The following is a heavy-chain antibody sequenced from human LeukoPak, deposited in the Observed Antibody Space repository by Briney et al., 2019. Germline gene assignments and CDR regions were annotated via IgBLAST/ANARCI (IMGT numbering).Heavy chain of an antibody. CDR2: IYSGGST. Sequence: QAGGSLRLSCAASGFTVSSNYMSWVRQAPGKGLEWVSVIYSGGSTYYADSVKGRFTISRDNSKNTLYLQMNSLRAEDTAVYYCAIRSRLAHAGPTDWGQGTLVTVSS. CDR3: AIRSRLAHAGPTD. V-gene: IGHV3-53*01. D-gene: IGHD4-11*01. CDR1: GFTVSSNY. J-gene: IGHJ4*02.